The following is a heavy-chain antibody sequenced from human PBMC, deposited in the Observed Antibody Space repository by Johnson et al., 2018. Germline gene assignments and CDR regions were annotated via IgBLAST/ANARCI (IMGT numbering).Heavy chain of an antibody. Sequence: EVQLVESGGGLVQPGGSLRLSCAASGFTFSSYWMSWVRQAPGKGLEWVANIKQDGSEKYYVDSVKGRFTNSRDNAKNSLYLQMNSLRAEDTAVYYCASDSLWFGELSGYYMDVWGKGTTVTVSS. CDR2: IKQDGSEK. V-gene: IGHV3-7*01. CDR1: GFTFSSYW. D-gene: IGHD3-10*01. CDR3: ASDSLWFGELSGYYMDV. J-gene: IGHJ6*03.